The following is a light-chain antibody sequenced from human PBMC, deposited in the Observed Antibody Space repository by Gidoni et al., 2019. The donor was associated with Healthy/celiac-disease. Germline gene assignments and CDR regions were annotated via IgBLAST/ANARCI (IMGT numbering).Light chain of an antibody. CDR1: QGISKS. J-gene: IGKJ4*01. CDR2: AAS. Sequence: DIQMTQSPSSLSASVGDRVTITCRASQGISKSLAWYQQKPGKVPKLLIYAASTLQSGVPSRFSGSGSGTDFTLTISSLQPEDVATYYCQKYNSAPRTFGGGTKVEIK. V-gene: IGKV1-27*01. CDR3: QKYNSAPRT.